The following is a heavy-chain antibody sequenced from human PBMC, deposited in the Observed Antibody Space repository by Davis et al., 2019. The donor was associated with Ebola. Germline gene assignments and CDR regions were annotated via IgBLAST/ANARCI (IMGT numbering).Heavy chain of an antibody. V-gene: IGHV3-21*01. D-gene: IGHD1-7*01. Sequence: GESLKISCAASGFTFSSYSMNWVRQAPGKGLEWVSSISSSSSYIYYADSVKGRFTISRDNAKNSLYLQMNSLRAEDTAVYYCARGDKAYNWNYPYYYYYMDVWGKGTTVTVSS. J-gene: IGHJ6*03. CDR3: ARGDKAYNWNYPYYYYYMDV. CDR2: ISSSSSYI. CDR1: GFTFSSYS.